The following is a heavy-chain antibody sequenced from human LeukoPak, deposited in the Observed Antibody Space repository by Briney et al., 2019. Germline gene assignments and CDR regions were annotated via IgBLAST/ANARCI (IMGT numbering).Heavy chain of an antibody. CDR1: GCSFDTAW. V-gene: IGHV3-15*01. Sequence: GGSLSLSCAASGCSFDTAWMNWVRQAPGKGLEWVGLIKSKTDGGTTDFAAPVKGRFTISRDDSKNTLYQQMNSLKTEDTSVYYGSTGFGSAPNWGQGTLVTVSS. J-gene: IGHJ4*02. CDR3: STGFGSAPN. D-gene: IGHD2-15*01. CDR2: IKSKTDGGTT.